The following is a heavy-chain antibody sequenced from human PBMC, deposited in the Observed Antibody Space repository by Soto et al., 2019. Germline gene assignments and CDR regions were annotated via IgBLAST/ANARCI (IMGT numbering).Heavy chain of an antibody. V-gene: IGHV4-34*01. CDR2: VNHVGNT. CDR3: ARGHPSLY. J-gene: IGHJ4*02. Sequence: QVQLQQWGAGLLKPSETLSLTCAVSGGSFTDYCWTWLRQLPGKGLEWIGEVNHVGNTNCNPSLKSRVTISIDTSKNQFSLKVTSVTAADTAVYYCARGHPSLYWGQGTLVTVSS. CDR1: GGSFTDYC.